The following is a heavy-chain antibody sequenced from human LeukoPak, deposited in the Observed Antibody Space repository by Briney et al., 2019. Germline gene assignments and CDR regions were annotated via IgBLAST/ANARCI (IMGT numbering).Heavy chain of an antibody. CDR3: ARASEAWELSLDNWFDP. Sequence: ASVTVSCNASGYTFTSYDINWVRHATGQGLEWMGWMNPNSGNTGYAHKFQGRATMTRNTSISTAHMELSRLRSEDTAVYYCARASEAWELSLDNWFDPWGQGTLVTVSS. CDR1: GYTFTSYD. CDR2: MNPNSGNT. V-gene: IGHV1-8*01. D-gene: IGHD1-26*01. J-gene: IGHJ5*02.